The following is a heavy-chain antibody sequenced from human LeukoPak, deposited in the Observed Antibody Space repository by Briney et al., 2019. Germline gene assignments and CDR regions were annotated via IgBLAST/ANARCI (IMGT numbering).Heavy chain of an antibody. J-gene: IGHJ6*02. D-gene: IGHD3-10*01. CDR2: ISSSGSTI. V-gene: IGHV3-48*04. Sequence: GGSLRLSCAASGFTFSSYGMHWVRQAPGKGLEWVSYISSSGSTIYYADSMKGRFTISRDNAKNSLYLQMNSLRAEDTAVYYCASYGSGSYGMDVWGQGTTVTVSS. CDR1: GFTFSSYG. CDR3: ASYGSGSYGMDV.